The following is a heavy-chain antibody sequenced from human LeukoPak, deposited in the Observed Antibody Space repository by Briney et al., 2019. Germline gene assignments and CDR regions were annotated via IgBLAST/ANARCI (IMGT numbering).Heavy chain of an antibody. CDR1: GFTFDDYA. Sequence: PGRSLRLSCAVSGFTFDDYAMHWVRQVPGKGLEWVSGINWNSDSIGYADSVKGRFTTSRDNAKNSLYLQMNSLRAEDTAVYYCARHLHSGSYEIDYWGQGTLVTVSS. V-gene: IGHV3-9*01. CDR3: ARHLHSGSYEIDY. D-gene: IGHD1-26*01. CDR2: INWNSDSI. J-gene: IGHJ4*02.